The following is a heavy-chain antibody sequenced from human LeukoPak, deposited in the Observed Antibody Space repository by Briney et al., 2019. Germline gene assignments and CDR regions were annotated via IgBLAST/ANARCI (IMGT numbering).Heavy chain of an antibody. J-gene: IGHJ4*02. CDR1: GFTFSSYA. V-gene: IGHV3-23*01. Sequence: GGSLRLSCAASGFTFSSYAMSWVRQAPGKGLEWVSSVSGSGGSTYYADSVKGRFTISRDNSKNTPYLQMNSLRAEDTAVYYCAKRSLYYYDSGGYRYFDYWGQGTLVTVSS. CDR2: VSGSGGST. CDR3: AKRSLYYYDSGGYRYFDY. D-gene: IGHD3-22*01.